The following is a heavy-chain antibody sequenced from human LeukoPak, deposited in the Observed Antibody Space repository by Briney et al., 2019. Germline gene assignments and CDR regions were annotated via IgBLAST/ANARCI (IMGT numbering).Heavy chain of an antibody. D-gene: IGHD3-10*01. CDR3: CVIHYGRRSNFGY. Sequence: ASVKVSCRASGYTFTSYDINWVRQATGQGLEWMGWMNPNSGNTGYAQKFQGRVTMTRNTSISTAYMELSSLRSDDTAVYYCCVIHYGRRSNFGYWGQGTLVTVSS. V-gene: IGHV1-8*01. CDR1: GYTFTSYD. J-gene: IGHJ4*02. CDR2: MNPNSGNT.